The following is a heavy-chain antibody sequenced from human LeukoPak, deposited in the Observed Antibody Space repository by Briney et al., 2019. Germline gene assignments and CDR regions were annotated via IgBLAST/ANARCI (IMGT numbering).Heavy chain of an antibody. V-gene: IGHV5-51*01. D-gene: IGHD6-19*01. CDR3: ARLLEGVAGTWGY. CDR2: IYPGDSDT. CDR1: GYTFTTYW. Sequence: GESLKISCKGSGYTFTTYWIAWVRQMPGKGLEWMGMIYPGDSDTRYSPSFQGQVTISADKSISTAYLRWSSLKASDTAMYYCARLLEGVAGTWGYWGQGTLVTVPS. J-gene: IGHJ4*02.